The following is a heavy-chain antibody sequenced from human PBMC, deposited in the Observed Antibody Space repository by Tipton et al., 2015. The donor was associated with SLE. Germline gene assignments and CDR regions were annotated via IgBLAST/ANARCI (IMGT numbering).Heavy chain of an antibody. CDR2: ISAYNGNT. CDR1: GYTFISYG. Sequence: QSGAEVKKPRASVKVSCKASGYTFISYGISWVRQAPGQGLEWMGWISAYNGNTNYAQKLQGRVTMTTDTSTSTAYMELRSLRSDDTAVYSCALWPITIFGVVAYYWGQGTLGTVSS. D-gene: IGHD3-3*01. V-gene: IGHV1-18*01. CDR3: ALWPITIFGVVAYY. J-gene: IGHJ4*02.